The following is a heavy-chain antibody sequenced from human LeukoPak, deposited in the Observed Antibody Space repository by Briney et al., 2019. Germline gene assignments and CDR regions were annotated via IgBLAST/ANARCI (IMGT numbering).Heavy chain of an antibody. V-gene: IGHV4-39*01. Sequence: PSETLSLTCIVSGGSIRSNSYYWGWICQPPGKGLEWIGNIYYSGSTYYNPSLKSRVIISVDTSQNQFSLKLSSVTAADTAVYYCARQEGLSGSYPDYYSMDVWGRGTTVTVSS. CDR1: GGSIRSNSYY. CDR3: ARQEGLSGSYPDYYSMDV. CDR2: IYYSGST. J-gene: IGHJ6*02. D-gene: IGHD1-26*01.